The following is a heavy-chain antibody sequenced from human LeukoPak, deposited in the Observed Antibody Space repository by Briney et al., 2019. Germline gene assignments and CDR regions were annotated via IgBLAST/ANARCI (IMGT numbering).Heavy chain of an antibody. V-gene: IGHV4-30-2*01. CDR1: GGSISGGGYS. D-gene: IGHD4-23*01. J-gene: IGHJ4*02. CDR3: TTDRRDYGGNPY. CDR2: IYHSGST. Sequence: SETLSLTCAVSGGSISGGGYSWSWIRQPPGKGLEWIGYIYHSGSTYYNPSLKSRVTISLDRSKNQCSLKLSSVTAADTAVYYCTTDRRDYGGNPYWGQGTLVTVSS.